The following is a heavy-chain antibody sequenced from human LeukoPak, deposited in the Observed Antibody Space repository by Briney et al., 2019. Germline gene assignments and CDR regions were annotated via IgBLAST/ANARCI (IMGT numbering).Heavy chain of an antibody. D-gene: IGHD3-22*01. CDR1: GFTFDDYA. CDR2: ISWNSGSI. CDR3: AKRAFPDSSGYYSDMLYFDY. Sequence: GRSLRLSCAASGFTFDDYAMHWVRQAPGKGLEWVSGISWNSGSIGYADSVKGRFTISRDNAKNSLYLQMNSLRAEDTALYYCAKRAFPDSSGYYSDMLYFDYWGQGTLVTVSS. V-gene: IGHV3-9*01. J-gene: IGHJ4*02.